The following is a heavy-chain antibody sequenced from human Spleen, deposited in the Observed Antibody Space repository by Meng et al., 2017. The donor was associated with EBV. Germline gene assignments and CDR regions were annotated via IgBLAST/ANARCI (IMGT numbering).Heavy chain of an antibody. J-gene: IGHJ2*01. CDR3: ARRPVDNFGYFDL. V-gene: IGHV4-34*01. CDR2: INHSGST. Sequence: VQLQKWGAGLLKPSETLSLTCAVYGGSFSGYYWSWIRQPPGKGLEWIGEINHSGSTNYNPSLKSRVTISVDTSKNQFSLKLSSVTAADTAVYYCARRPVDNFGYFDLWGRGTLVTVSS. D-gene: IGHD5-24*01. CDR1: GGSFSGYY.